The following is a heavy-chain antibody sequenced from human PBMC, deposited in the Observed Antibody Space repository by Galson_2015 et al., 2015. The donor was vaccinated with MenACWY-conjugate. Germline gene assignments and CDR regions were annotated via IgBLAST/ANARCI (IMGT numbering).Heavy chain of an antibody. Sequence: SLRLSCAASGFTFSSYAMHWVRQAPGKGLEYVSAISSNGGSTYYADSVKGRFTISRDNSKNTLYLQMGSLRAEDMAVYYCARAGMPNYYDSSGYHDAFDIWGQGTMVTVSS. CDR1: GFTFSSYA. CDR3: ARAGMPNYYDSSGYHDAFDI. J-gene: IGHJ3*02. CDR2: ISSNGGST. D-gene: IGHD3-22*01. V-gene: IGHV3-64*02.